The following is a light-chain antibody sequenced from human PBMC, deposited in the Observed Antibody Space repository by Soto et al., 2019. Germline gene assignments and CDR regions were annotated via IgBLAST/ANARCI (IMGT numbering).Light chain of an antibody. CDR3: GSYTTSSNYV. V-gene: IGLV2-14*01. J-gene: IGLJ1*01. Sequence: QSALTLPASVSGSPGQSITISCTVTSSDIDAYNYVSWYQQHPGKAPKLMIYGVSNRPSGISNRFSGSKSGNTASLTISGLQAEDEADYYCGSYTTSSNYVFGTGTKVTVL. CDR2: GVS. CDR1: SSDIDAYNY.